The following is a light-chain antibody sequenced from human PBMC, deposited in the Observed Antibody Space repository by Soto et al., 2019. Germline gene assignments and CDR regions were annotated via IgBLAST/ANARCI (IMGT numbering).Light chain of an antibody. CDR3: CSYAGSDNWA. V-gene: IGLV2-23*01. J-gene: IGLJ3*02. CDR1: SSDIGSYNL. CDR2: ENS. Sequence: QSVLTQPASVSGSPGQSITISCTGTSSDIGSYNLVSWYQHHPGKAPKLMIYENSKRPSGVSDRFSGSKSGNTASLTISGLQAEDEADYYCCSYAGSDNWAFGGGTKVTVL.